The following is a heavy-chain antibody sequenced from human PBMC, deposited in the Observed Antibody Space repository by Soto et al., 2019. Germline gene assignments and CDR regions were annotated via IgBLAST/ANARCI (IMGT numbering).Heavy chain of an antibody. CDR3: ATWLKTSGWYVLLEGSSDY. D-gene: IGHD6-19*01. CDR2: IKQDGSAK. CDR1: GFTFSNYW. Sequence: EVQLVESGGGLVQPGGSLRLSCAASGFTFSNYWMSWVRQAPGKGLEWVANIKQDGSAKYYVDSVKGRFTISRDNAKNSLYLQMNSLRADDTAVYYCATWLKTSGWYVLLEGSSDYWGQGTLVTVSS. V-gene: IGHV3-7*01. J-gene: IGHJ4*02.